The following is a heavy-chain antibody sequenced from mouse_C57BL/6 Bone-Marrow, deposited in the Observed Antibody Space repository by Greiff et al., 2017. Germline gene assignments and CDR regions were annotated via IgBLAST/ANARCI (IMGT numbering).Heavy chain of an antibody. CDR1: GYSFTSYY. Sequence: VQLQQSGPELVKPGASVTISCKASGYSFTSYYIHWVKQRPGQGLEWIGWIYPGSGNTKYNEKFKGKATLTADTSSSTAYMQLSSLTSEDSAVYYCARGGYYYAMDYWGQGTSVTVSS. CDR2: IYPGSGNT. CDR3: ARGGYYYAMDY. J-gene: IGHJ4*01. V-gene: IGHV1-66*01.